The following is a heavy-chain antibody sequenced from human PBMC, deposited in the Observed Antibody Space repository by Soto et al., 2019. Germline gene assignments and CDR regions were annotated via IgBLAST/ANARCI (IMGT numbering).Heavy chain of an antibody. J-gene: IGHJ4*02. CDR3: ARGNYDILTGYYTFDY. D-gene: IGHD3-9*01. CDR2: IYYSGST. CDR1: SISCYY. Sequence: SISCYYWSWIRQPPGKGLEWIGYIYYSGSTNYNPSLKSRVTISVDTSKNQFSLKLSSVTAADTAVYYCARGNYDILTGYYTFDYWGQGTLVTVSS. V-gene: IGHV4-59*01.